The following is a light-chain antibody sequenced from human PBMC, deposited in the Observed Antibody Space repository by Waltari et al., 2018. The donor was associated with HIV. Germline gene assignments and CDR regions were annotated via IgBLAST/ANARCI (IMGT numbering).Light chain of an antibody. CDR2: DVS. CDR3: SSFTSGTTWV. V-gene: IGLV2-14*03. J-gene: IGLJ3*02. Sequence: SALTQPAPVSGSPGQSSTLSCTGTSSYIGGYDHVCWYQQHPGRAPKLKIYDVSNRPSGVSGRFSGSKSGNTASLTISGLQTEDEADYYCSSFTSGTTWVFGGGTKVTVL. CDR1: SSYIGGYDH.